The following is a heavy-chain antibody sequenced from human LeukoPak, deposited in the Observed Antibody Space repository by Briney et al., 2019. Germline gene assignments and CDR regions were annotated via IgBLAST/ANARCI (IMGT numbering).Heavy chain of an antibody. D-gene: IGHD3-9*01. CDR3: AKPSIGLTGYNT. CDR1: GFTFSSYS. CDR2: ISSSSSYI. Sequence: GGSLRLSCAASGFTFSSYSMNWVRQAPGKGLEWVSSISSSSSYIYYADSVKGRFTISRDNSKNTLYLQMNSLRAEDTAVYYCAKPSIGLTGYNTWGQGTLVTVSS. J-gene: IGHJ5*02. V-gene: IGHV3-21*04.